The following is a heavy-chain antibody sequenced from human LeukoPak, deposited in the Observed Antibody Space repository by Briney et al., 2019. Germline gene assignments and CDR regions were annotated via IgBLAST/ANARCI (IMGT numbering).Heavy chain of an antibody. D-gene: IGHD1-26*01. Sequence: GDSLKISCKASGYIFTNSWIGWVRQMPGRGLEWMGIIYPGDSDTRVSPPFQGQVTISADKSISTAYPPWSSLKASDTAMYYCARLVGATRDYWGQGTLVTVSA. CDR1: GYIFTNSW. CDR2: IYPGDSDT. CDR3: ARLVGATRDY. V-gene: IGHV5-51*01. J-gene: IGHJ4*02.